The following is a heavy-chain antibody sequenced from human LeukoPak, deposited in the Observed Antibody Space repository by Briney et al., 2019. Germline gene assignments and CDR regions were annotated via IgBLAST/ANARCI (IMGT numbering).Heavy chain of an antibody. Sequence: GGSLRLSCVTSAFTFSTFTMNWVRQAPGKGLEWVSSISSSGTYIYYADSVKGRFTISRDNAKNSLYLQMNSLRAEDTAVYYCARDRFGGSSFYDAFDIWGQGTMVTVSS. CDR2: ISSSGTYI. CDR3: ARDRFGGSSFYDAFDI. CDR1: AFTFSTFT. V-gene: IGHV3-21*01. D-gene: IGHD2-15*01. J-gene: IGHJ3*02.